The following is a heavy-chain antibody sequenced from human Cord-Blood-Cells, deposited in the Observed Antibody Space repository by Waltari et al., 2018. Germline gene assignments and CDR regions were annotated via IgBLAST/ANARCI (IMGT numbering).Heavy chain of an antibody. D-gene: IGHD1-20*01. CDR1: GFTFSSYA. V-gene: IGHV3-23*01. J-gene: IGHJ4*02. Sequence: EVQLLESGGGLVQPGGSLRLPCAASGFTFSSYAMSWVRQAPGKGVEWVSAISGSGGSTYDASAVKGRFTISGDNSKNTLYLQRNSLRADDTAGYYCAKIGAWYFVDYWGQGALVSVSS. CDR2: ISGSGGST. CDR3: AKIGAWYFVDY.